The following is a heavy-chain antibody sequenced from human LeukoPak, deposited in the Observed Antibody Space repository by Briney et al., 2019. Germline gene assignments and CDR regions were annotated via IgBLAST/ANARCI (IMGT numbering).Heavy chain of an antibody. D-gene: IGHD3-22*01. Sequence: PGGSLRLSCAASGFTFSSYAMSWVRQAPGKGLEWVSYISSSGSTIYYADSVKGRFTISRDNAKNSLYLQMNSLRAEDTAVYYCARVRRGSGYYYYYYYMDVWGKGTTVTVSS. V-gene: IGHV3-48*03. CDR3: ARVRRGSGYYYYYYYMDV. CDR1: GFTFSSYA. CDR2: ISSSGSTI. J-gene: IGHJ6*03.